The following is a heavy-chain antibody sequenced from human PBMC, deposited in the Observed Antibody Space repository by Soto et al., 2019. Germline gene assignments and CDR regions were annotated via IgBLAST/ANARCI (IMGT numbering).Heavy chain of an antibody. D-gene: IGHD2-15*01. J-gene: IGHJ5*02. CDR3: AREGDCSDGSCYSFWFDP. CDR1: GGSISSYY. Sequence: SETLSLTCTVSGGSISSYYWSWIRQPPGKGLEWIGYIYYSGSTNYNPSLKSRVTISVDTSKNQFSLKLSSVTAADTAVYYCAREGDCSDGSCYSFWFDPWGQGTLVTVSS. CDR2: IYYSGST. V-gene: IGHV4-59*01.